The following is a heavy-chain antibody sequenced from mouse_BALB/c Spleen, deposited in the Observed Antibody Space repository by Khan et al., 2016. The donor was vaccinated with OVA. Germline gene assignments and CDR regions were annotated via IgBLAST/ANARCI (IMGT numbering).Heavy chain of an antibody. CDR3: SRGFVDYHAMDY. CDR2: ISSGGHYT. V-gene: IGHV5-9-3*01. J-gene: IGHJ4*01. CDR1: GFSFSSYG. Sequence: EVELVESGGGLVKSGGSLKLSCSASGFSFSSYGMSWVRQTPEKRLEWVATISSGGHYTFYPDSVKGRLTISRDNAKNTLYLQMSSLRAEDTAIYSCSRGFVDYHAMDYWGQGTSVTVSS.